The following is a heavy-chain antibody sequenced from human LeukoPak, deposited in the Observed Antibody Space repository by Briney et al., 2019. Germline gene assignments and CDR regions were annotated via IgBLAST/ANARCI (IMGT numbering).Heavy chain of an antibody. Sequence: SETLSLTCTVSGGSISSYYWSWIRQPPGKGLEWIGYVYYSGSTNYNPSLKGRVTISINTSKNQFSLKLSSVTAADTAVYYCARGISGSLYYYYYGMDVWGQGTTVTVSS. J-gene: IGHJ6*02. V-gene: IGHV4-59*12. D-gene: IGHD3-10*01. CDR2: VYYSGST. CDR1: GGSISSYY. CDR3: ARGISGSLYYYYYGMDV.